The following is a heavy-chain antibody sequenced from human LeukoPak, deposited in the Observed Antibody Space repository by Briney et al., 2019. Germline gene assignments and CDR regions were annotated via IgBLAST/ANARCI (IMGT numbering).Heavy chain of an antibody. CDR1: GFPFDRYW. D-gene: IGHD5-24*01. Sequence: GGSLRLSCAASGFPFDRYWMSWVRLAPGKGLEWVAVISYDGSNKYYADSVKGRFTISRDNSKNTLYLQMNSLRAEDTAVYYCARVPRDGYNYFDYWGQGTLVTVSS. V-gene: IGHV3-30*03. CDR3: ARVPRDGYNYFDY. J-gene: IGHJ4*02. CDR2: ISYDGSNK.